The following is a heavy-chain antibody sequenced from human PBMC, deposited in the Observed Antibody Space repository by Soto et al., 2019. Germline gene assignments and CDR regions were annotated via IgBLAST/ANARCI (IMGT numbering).Heavy chain of an antibody. V-gene: IGHV3-33*01. D-gene: IGHD3-10*01. Sequence: GGSLRLSCASSGFTFSSYGMHWVRQAPGKGLEWVAVIWYDGSNKYYADSVKGRFTISRDNSKNTLYLQMNSLRAEDTAVYYCARDTARAMVRIYYGMDVWGQGTTVTVSS. CDR2: IWYDGSNK. J-gene: IGHJ6*02. CDR1: GFTFSSYG. CDR3: ARDTARAMVRIYYGMDV.